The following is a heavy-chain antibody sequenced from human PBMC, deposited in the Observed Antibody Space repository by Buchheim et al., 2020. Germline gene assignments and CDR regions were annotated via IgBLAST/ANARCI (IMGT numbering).Heavy chain of an antibody. J-gene: IGHJ4*02. V-gene: IGHV3-30-3*01. CDR1: GFTFSSYA. Sequence: QVQLVESGGGVVQPGRSLRLSCAASGFTFSSYAMHWVRQAPGKGLECVAVISYDGSNKYYADSVKGRFTISRDNSKNTLYLQMNSLRAEDTAVYYCARDHRGSYSDSFDYWGQGTL. D-gene: IGHD1-26*01. CDR2: ISYDGSNK. CDR3: ARDHRGSYSDSFDY.